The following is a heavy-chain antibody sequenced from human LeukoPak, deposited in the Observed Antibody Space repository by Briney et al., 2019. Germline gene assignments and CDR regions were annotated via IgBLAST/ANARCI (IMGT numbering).Heavy chain of an antibody. CDR3: AKPEVGVASIDC. CDR1: GFTFTSSA. Sequence: GGSLRLSCGASGFTFTSSAMTWVRQAPGKGLEWVSAISSGGTPYYAASVRGRFIISRDTSTNTLYLQVKSLTAEDTAVYYSAKPEVGVASIDCWGQGTLVTVSS. V-gene: IGHV3-23*01. CDR2: ISSGGTP. J-gene: IGHJ4*02. D-gene: IGHD2-2*01.